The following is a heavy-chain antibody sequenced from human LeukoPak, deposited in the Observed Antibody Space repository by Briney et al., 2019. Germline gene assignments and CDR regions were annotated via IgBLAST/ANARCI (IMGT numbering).Heavy chain of an antibody. V-gene: IGHV4-59*01. D-gene: IGHD6-13*01. CDR1: GGSISSYY. CDR3: ARGGPYSSSWYGYYFDY. CDR2: IYYSGST. J-gene: IGHJ4*02. Sequence: SETLSLTCTVSGGSISSYYWSWIRQPPGKGLEWIGYIYYSGSTNYNPSLKSRVTISVDTSKNQFSLKLSSVTAADTAVYYCARGGPYSSSWYGYYFDYWGQGTLVTVSS.